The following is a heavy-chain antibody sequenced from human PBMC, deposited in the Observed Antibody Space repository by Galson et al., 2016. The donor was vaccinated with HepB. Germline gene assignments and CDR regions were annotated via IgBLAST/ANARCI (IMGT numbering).Heavy chain of an antibody. Sequence: SLRLSCAASGFTFSSYAMNWVRQAPGKGLQWVSGISGGGVSTHYADSVKGRFTISRDNSKNTLYLQMNGLRAEDTAVYYCAKDRVYAAVNWFDPWGQGTLVTVSS. CDR1: GFTFSSYA. CDR2: ISGGGVST. V-gene: IGHV3-23*01. J-gene: IGHJ5*02. D-gene: IGHD5/OR15-5a*01. CDR3: AKDRVYAAVNWFDP.